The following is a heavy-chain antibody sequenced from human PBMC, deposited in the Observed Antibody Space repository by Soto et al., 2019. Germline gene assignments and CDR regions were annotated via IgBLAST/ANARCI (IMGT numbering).Heavy chain of an antibody. CDR1: GGSISSYY. CDR3: ERGRITGTTSWFDP. Sequence: SETLSLTCTVSGGSISSYYWSWIRQPPGKGLEWIGYIYYSGSTNYNPSLKSRVTISVDTSKNQFSLKLSSVTAADTAVYYCERGRITGTTSWFDPWGQGTLVTVSS. CDR2: IYYSGST. D-gene: IGHD1-7*01. J-gene: IGHJ5*02. V-gene: IGHV4-59*01.